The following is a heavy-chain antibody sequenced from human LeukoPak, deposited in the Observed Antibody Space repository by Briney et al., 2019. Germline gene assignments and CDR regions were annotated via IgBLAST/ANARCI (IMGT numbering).Heavy chain of an antibody. CDR2: INCNSGAT. Sequence: VASVKVSCKASGYTFTGYYMHWVRQAPGQGLEWMGWINCNSGATHYAQKFQGRVTMTRDTSISTTHMDLTSLTSDDTAVYYCGRELGGGTTREDWLDPWGQGTLVTVSS. CDR3: GRELGGGTTREDWLDP. J-gene: IGHJ5*02. CDR1: GYTFTGYY. D-gene: IGHD1-1*01. V-gene: IGHV1-2*02.